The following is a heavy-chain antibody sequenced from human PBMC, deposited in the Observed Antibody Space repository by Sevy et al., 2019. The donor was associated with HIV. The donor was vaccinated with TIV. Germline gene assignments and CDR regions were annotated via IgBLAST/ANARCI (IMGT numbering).Heavy chain of an antibody. Sequence: GGFLRLSCAASGFTFDDYAMHWVRQAPGKGLEWVSGISWNSGSVAYADSVKGRFTISSDNAKKSLSLQTNSRTTDDTAIYYAAKAGGDSSSALRNWFDPWGQGTLVTVSS. CDR2: ISWNSGSV. J-gene: IGHJ5*02. CDR1: GFTFDDYA. D-gene: IGHD6-13*01. CDR3: AKAGGDSSSALRNWFDP. V-gene: IGHV3-9*01.